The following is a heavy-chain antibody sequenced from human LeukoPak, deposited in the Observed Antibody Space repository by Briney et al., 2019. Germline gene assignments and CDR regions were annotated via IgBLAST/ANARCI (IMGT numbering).Heavy chain of an antibody. CDR2: INHSGST. CDR3: ARGPYYYDSSGEPYYFDY. Sequence: SETLSLTCAVYGGSFSGYYWSWIRQPPGKGLEWIGEINHSGSTNYNPSLKSRVTISVDTSKNQFSLKLSSVTAADTAVYYCARGPYYYDSSGEPYYFDYWGQGTLVTVSS. CDR1: GGSFSGYY. J-gene: IGHJ4*02. V-gene: IGHV4-34*01. D-gene: IGHD3-22*01.